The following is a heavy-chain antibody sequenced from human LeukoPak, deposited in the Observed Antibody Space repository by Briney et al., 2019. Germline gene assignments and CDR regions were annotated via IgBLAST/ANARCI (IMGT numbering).Heavy chain of an antibody. Sequence: PSETLSLTCTVSGGSISSSTYYWGWIRQPPGKGLEWIGSIYYSGSTYYNPSLKSRVTTSVDTSKNQFSLKLSSVTAADTAVYYCARDYQDSSGYYYFDYWGQGTLVTVSS. CDR2: IYYSGST. V-gene: IGHV4-39*07. CDR1: GGSISSSTYY. D-gene: IGHD3-22*01. J-gene: IGHJ4*02. CDR3: ARDYQDSSGYYYFDY.